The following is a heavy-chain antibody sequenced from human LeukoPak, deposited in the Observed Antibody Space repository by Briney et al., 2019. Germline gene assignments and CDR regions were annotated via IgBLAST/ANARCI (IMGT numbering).Heavy chain of an antibody. CDR2: IWPDGSNK. CDR3: ARELAA. D-gene: IGHD6-13*01. J-gene: IGHJ4*02. CDR1: GFTFSWYG. V-gene: IGHV3-33*08. Sequence: GSLRLSCAASGFTFSWYGMHWVRQAPGKGLEWVAAIWPDGSNKYYANSVKGRFTISRDNSKNTLYLQMNSLRGDDTAIYYCARELAAWGQGTLVTVSS.